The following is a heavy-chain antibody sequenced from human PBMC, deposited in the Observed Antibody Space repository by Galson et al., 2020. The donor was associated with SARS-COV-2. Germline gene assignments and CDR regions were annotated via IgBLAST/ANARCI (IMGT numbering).Heavy chain of an antibody. CDR2: ISAYNGNT. CDR3: ARVRDRDYDLWSGYYTHYYYYCMDV. CDR1: GYTFTSYG. D-gene: IGHD3-3*01. J-gene: IGHJ6*02. V-gene: IGHV1-18*01. Sequence: ASVKVSCKASGYTFTSYGISWVRQAPGQGLEWMGWISAYNGNTNYAQKPQGRVTMTTDTSTITAYMELRSLRSDDTAVYYCARVRDRDYDLWSGYYTHYYYYCMDVWGQGTTVTVSS.